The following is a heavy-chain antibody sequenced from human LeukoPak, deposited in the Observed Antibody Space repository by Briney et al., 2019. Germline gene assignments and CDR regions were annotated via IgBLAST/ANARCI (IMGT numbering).Heavy chain of an antibody. CDR3: ARWYQGSKSFHP. CDR1: GYRFINYW. J-gene: IGHJ5*02. V-gene: IGHV5-51*01. CDR2: IYPGDSDT. Sequence: GESLTISFKASGYRFINYWIGWVRQMPGKGLEWMGIIYPGDSDTRYSPSFQGQVTISADKSINTAYLQWSSLKASDIAMYYCARWYQGSKSFHPWGQGTLVTVSS. D-gene: IGHD2-2*01.